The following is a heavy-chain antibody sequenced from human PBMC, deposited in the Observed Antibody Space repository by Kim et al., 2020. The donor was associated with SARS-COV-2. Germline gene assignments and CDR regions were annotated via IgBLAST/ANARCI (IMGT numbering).Heavy chain of an antibody. Sequence: ASVKVSCKVSGYTLTELSMHWVRQAPGKGLEWMGGFDPEDGETIYAQKFQGRVTMTEDTSTDTAYMELSSLKSEDTAVYYCATGGSGRSAGVWYFDLWGRGTLVTVSS. V-gene: IGHV1-24*01. CDR1: GYTLTELS. J-gene: IGHJ2*01. D-gene: IGHD3-10*01. CDR3: ATGGSGRSAGVWYFDL. CDR2: FDPEDGET.